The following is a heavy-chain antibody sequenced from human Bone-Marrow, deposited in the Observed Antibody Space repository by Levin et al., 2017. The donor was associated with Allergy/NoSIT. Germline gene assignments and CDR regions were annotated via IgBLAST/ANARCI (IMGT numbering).Heavy chain of an antibody. CDR3: AKDRATGSGSYQYYYFYYGMDV. Sequence: GESLKISCAVSGFTFNNFAMTWVRQAPGKGLQWVSTISGNGGTTYYTDSVKGRFTISRDNSKNTLSLQMNSLRAEDTAVYYCAKDRATGSGSYQYYYFYYGMDVWGQGTTVTVSS. J-gene: IGHJ6*02. CDR2: ISGNGGTT. CDR1: GFTFNNFA. D-gene: IGHD3-10*01. V-gene: IGHV3-23*01.